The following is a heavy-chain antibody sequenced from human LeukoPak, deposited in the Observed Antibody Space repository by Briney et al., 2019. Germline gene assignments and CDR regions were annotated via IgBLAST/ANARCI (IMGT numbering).Heavy chain of an antibody. CDR3: VRDGGGAEDY. D-gene: IGHD3-16*01. CDR2: IKEDGSEK. V-gene: IGHV3-7*01. Sequence: GGSLRLSCVASGFTFTNYGMMWVRQAPGKGLEWVANIKEDGSEKKYVDSVKGRFTISRDNAKNSLYVQMNSLRAEDTAVYYCVRDGGGAEDYWGQGTLVTVSS. CDR1: GFTFTNYG. J-gene: IGHJ4*02.